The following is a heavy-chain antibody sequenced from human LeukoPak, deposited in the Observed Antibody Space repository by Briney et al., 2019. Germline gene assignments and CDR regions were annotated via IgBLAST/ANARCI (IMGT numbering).Heavy chain of an antibody. CDR2: INSDGSST. CDR3: ARDKNDYYYYGMDV. Sequence: GGSLRLSCAASGFTFSSYWMHWVRHAPGKGLVWVSRINSDGSSTSYADSVKGRFTISRDNAKNTLYLQMNSLRAEDTAVYYCARDKNDYYYYGMDVWGKGTTVTVSS. V-gene: IGHV3-74*01. J-gene: IGHJ6*04. CDR1: GFTFSSYW.